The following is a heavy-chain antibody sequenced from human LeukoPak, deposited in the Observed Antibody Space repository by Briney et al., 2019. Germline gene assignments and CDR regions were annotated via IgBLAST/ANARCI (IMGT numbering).Heavy chain of an antibody. Sequence: GASVKVSCKASGVTFSSYVITWVRQAPGQGLEWMGGIIPIFGKTNYAQKFQGRVTITADESTSTAYLEVNSLTSPHTAMYYCARDYDSSGPQQNLFDFWGQGTLVTVSS. J-gene: IGHJ4*02. V-gene: IGHV1-69*13. D-gene: IGHD3-22*01. CDR3: ARDYDSSGPQQNLFDF. CDR2: IIPIFGKT. CDR1: GVTFSSYV.